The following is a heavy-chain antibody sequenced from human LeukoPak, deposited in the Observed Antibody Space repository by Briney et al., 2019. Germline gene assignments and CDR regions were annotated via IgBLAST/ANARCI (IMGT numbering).Heavy chain of an antibody. V-gene: IGHV3-23*01. CDR3: TKDQALSLSSSRALDY. CDR2: ISSSGGSP. Sequence: GGSLRLSCVASGFTFSTYALSWVRQAPGKGLEWVSAISSSGGSPYYADSVNGRFTISRDNSKNTLYLQMNSLRAEDTALYYCTKDQALSLSSSRALDYWGQGTLVTVSS. CDR1: GFTFSTYA. D-gene: IGHD2-2*01. J-gene: IGHJ4*02.